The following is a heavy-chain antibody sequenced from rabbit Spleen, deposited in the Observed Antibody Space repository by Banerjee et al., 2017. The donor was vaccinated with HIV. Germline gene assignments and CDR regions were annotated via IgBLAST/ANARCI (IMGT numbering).Heavy chain of an antibody. Sequence: EESGGDLVKPGASLTLSCKASGIDLMSIAMSWVRQAPGKGLEWIGDIYPVFGITNYANWVKGRFTISSDNAQNTVDLQMNSLTPADTATYFCARNANGGWDLWGPGTLVTVS. CDR3: ARNANGGWDL. J-gene: IGHJ4*01. D-gene: IGHD4-1*01. CDR2: IYPVFGIT. V-gene: IGHV1S47*01. CDR1: GIDLMSIA.